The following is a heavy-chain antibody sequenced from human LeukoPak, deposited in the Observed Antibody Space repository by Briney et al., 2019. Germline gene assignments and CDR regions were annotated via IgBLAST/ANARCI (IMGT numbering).Heavy chain of an antibody. D-gene: IGHD6-19*01. Sequence: GGSLRLSCAASGFTFSSYAINWVRQAPGKGLEWVSYISGRSTTIYYADSVKGRFTISRDNANNSLYLQMNSLRGEDTAVYYCARGLQWFDYWGQGTLVTVSS. V-gene: IGHV3-48*04. CDR3: ARGLQWFDY. CDR2: ISGRSTTI. J-gene: IGHJ4*02. CDR1: GFTFSSYA.